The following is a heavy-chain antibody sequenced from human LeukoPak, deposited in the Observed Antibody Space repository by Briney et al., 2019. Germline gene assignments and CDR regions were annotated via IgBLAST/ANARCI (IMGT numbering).Heavy chain of an antibody. Sequence: PGGSLRLSCAASAFTFSSYAMSWVRQAPGKGLEWVSTISGSGSRTDYADSVKGRFTISRDNSRNTLYLQMSSLKASDTAMYYCARQDRSVGAASYWGQGTLVTVSS. CDR1: AFTFSSYA. CDR2: ISGSGSRT. J-gene: IGHJ4*02. CDR3: ARQDRSVGAASY. D-gene: IGHD2-15*01. V-gene: IGHV3-23*01.